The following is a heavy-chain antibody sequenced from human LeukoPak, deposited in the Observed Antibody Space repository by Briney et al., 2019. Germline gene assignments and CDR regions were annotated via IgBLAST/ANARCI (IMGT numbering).Heavy chain of an antibody. J-gene: IGHJ4*02. CDR1: GFTFSSHG. CDR2: ISPNGVIT. V-gene: IGHV3-23*01. Sequence: GGSLRLSCAASGFTFSSHGMNWVRQAPGKGLEWVSGISPNGVITYYADSVKGRFTISRDNSKGTVYLQMNSLRPEDTAVYYCAKDDAWLQFGDWGRGTLVTVSS. CDR3: AKDDAWLQFGD. D-gene: IGHD5-24*01.